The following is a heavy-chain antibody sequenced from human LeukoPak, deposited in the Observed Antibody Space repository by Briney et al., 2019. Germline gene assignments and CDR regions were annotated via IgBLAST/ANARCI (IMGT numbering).Heavy chain of an antibody. CDR1: GGSFSGYY. V-gene: IGHV4-34*01. D-gene: IGHD2-8*02. CDR3: PRRLSYGWGNLDYYYYGMDV. J-gene: IGHJ6*02. Sequence: SETLSLTCAVYGGSFSGYYWSWIRQPPGKGLEWIGEINHSGSTNYNPSLKSRVTISVDTSKNQFSLKLSSVTAADTAAYYSPRRLSYGWGNLDYYYYGMDVWDQGTTVTVSS. CDR2: INHSGST.